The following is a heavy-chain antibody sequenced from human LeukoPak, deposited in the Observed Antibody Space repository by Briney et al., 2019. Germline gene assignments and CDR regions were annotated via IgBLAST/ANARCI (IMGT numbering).Heavy chain of an antibody. CDR2: ISSSSSYT. Sequence: GGSLRLSCAASGFTFSDYYMSWIRQAPGKGLEWVSYISSSSSYTNYADSVKGRFTISRDNAKNSLYLQMNSLRAEDTAVYYCARERAVAGRRVDDYWGQGTLATVSS. J-gene: IGHJ4*02. D-gene: IGHD6-19*01. CDR1: GFTFSDYY. V-gene: IGHV3-11*05. CDR3: ARERAVAGRRVDDY.